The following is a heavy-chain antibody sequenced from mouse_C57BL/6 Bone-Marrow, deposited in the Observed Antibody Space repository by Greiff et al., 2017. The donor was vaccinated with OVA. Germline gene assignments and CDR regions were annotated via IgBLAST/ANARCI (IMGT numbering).Heavy chain of an antibody. CDR1: GYTFTSYG. D-gene: IGHD2-4*01. CDR2: IYPRSGNT. V-gene: IGHV1-81*01. Sequence: QVQLQQSGAELARPGASVKLSCKASGYTFTSYGISWVKQRTGQGLEWIGEIYPRSGNTYYNETFKGKATLTADKSSSTAYMELRSLTSEDSAVYFCVYYDYDGYYFDYWGQGTTLTVSS. J-gene: IGHJ2*01. CDR3: VYYDYDGYYFDY.